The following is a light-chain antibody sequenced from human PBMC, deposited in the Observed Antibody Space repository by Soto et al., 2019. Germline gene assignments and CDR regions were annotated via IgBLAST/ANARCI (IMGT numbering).Light chain of an antibody. CDR1: SSHIGSNT. V-gene: IGLV1-44*01. CDR3: AAWDDSLNGRYV. Sequence: QSALTQPPSASGTPGQRVIISCSGSSSHIGSNTVNWYQQLPGTAPKLLIYSNNQRPSGVPDRFSGSKSGTSASLAISGLQSEDEADYYCAAWDDSLNGRYVFGNGTKVTVL. J-gene: IGLJ1*01. CDR2: SNN.